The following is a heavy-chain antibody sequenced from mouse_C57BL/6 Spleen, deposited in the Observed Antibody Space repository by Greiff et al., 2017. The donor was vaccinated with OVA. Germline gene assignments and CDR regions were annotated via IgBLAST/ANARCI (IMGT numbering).Heavy chain of an antibody. CDR3: TTFYCDYDVRAMDY. Sequence: EVQLQQSGAELVRPGASVKLSCTASGFNIKDDYMHWVKQRPEQGLEWIGWIDPENGDTEYASKFQGKATITADTSSNTAYLQLSSLTSEDTAVYYCTTFYCDYDVRAMDYWGQGTSVTVSS. V-gene: IGHV14-4*01. D-gene: IGHD2-4*01. CDR1: GFNIKDDY. CDR2: IDPENGDT. J-gene: IGHJ4*01.